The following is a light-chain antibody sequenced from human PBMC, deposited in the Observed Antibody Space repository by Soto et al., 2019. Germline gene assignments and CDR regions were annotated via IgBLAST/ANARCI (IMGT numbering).Light chain of an antibody. CDR2: XAY. CDR1: QSVSSH. Sequence: DIVLTQSPATLSLSPGERATLSCRPSQSVSSHLGWYQRKPCQAPRLLIXXAYXRATGIPASFSGSGSGTDFTLTISRLEPEDFAVDYCQQRSNWPPSITFGQGTRLEI. CDR3: QQRSNWPPSIT. J-gene: IGKJ5*01. V-gene: IGKV3-11*01.